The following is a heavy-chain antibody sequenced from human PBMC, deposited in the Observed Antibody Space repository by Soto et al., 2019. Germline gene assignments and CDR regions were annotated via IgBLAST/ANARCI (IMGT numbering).Heavy chain of an antibody. Sequence: GGSLRLSCAASGFTFSSYAMHWVRQAPGKGLEWVAVISYDGSNKYYADSVKGRFTISRDNSKNTLYLQMNSLRAEDTAVYYCARKSSIDSSGYFDYWGQGTLVTVS. CDR1: GFTFSSYA. J-gene: IGHJ4*02. CDR2: ISYDGSNK. D-gene: IGHD6-19*01. V-gene: IGHV3-30-3*01. CDR3: ARKSSIDSSGYFDY.